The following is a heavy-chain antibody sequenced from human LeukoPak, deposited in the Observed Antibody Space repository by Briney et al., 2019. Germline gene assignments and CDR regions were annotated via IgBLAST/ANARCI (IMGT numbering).Heavy chain of an antibody. D-gene: IGHD3-22*01. J-gene: IGHJ1*01. V-gene: IGHV3-74*01. CDR3: ATAPSEIGGYYPEYFRH. CDR1: GFTFSSYW. CDR2: IKSDGKT. Sequence: PGGSLSLSCAASGFTFSSYWMHWVRQAPGKGLVWVSRIKSDGKTNYADSVKGRFTISRDNAKNKVSLQMNSLRAEDTGVYYCATAPSEIGGYYPEYFRHWGQGTLVTVSS.